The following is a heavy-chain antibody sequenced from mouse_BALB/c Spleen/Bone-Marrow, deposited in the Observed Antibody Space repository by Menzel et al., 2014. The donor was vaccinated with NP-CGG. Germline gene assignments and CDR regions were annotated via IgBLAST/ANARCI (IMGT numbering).Heavy chain of an antibody. Sequence: VKLMESGPGLVAPSQSLSITCTVSGFSLTSYGVHWVRQPPEKGLEWLGVIWAGGSTNYNSALMSRLSISKDNSKSQVFLKMNSLQTDDTAMYYCASYGNYFDYWGQGTTLTVSS. CDR1: GFSLTSYG. V-gene: IGHV2-9*02. D-gene: IGHD2-1*01. J-gene: IGHJ2*01. CDR3: ASYGNYFDY. CDR2: IWAGGST.